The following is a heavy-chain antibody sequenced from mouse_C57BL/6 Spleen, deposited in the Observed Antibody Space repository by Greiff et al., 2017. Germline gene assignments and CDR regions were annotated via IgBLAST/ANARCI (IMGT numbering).Heavy chain of an antibody. Sequence: VQLQQSGAELATPGASVTLSCTASGFTFTSYWMHWVKQRPGQGLEWIGYINPRSGYTKYHQKFKDKATLTADKSSSTAYMQLSSLTYEDSAVYCCATDSSGYVGAMDYWGQGTSGTVSS. J-gene: IGHJ4*01. V-gene: IGHV1-7*01. D-gene: IGHD3-2*02. CDR3: ATDSSGYVGAMDY. CDR2: INPRSGYT. CDR1: GFTFTSYW.